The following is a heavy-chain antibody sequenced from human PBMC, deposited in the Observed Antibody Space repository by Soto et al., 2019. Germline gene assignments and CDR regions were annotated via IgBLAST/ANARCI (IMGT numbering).Heavy chain of an antibody. J-gene: IGHJ4*02. V-gene: IGHV3-23*01. CDR3: AKLGLNTRYYFDY. CDR2: LSGSGVPT. Sequence: PGAPLTPSCAASGFTFSSYTMRSVRQAPGHALYWVSALSGSGVPTYYADSVKGRFTISRDKSKNTLYLQMNRLGAEDTAVYYCAKLGLNTRYYFDYWGQGTLVTVSS. D-gene: IGHD3-16*01. CDR1: GFTFSSYT.